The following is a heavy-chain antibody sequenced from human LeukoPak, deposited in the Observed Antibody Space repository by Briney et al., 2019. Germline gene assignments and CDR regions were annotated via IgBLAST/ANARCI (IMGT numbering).Heavy chain of an antibody. D-gene: IGHD6-19*01. V-gene: IGHV4-4*02. J-gene: IGHJ3*02. CDR2: ICHSGST. CDR1: GGSISSSNW. CDR3: ARGNSGWYRGNTVLDAFDI. Sequence: SETLSLTCAVSGGSISSSNWWSWVRQPPGKGLEWIGEICHSGSTNYNPSLKSRVTISVDKSKNQFSLKLSSVTAADTAVYYCARGNSGWYRGNTVLDAFDIWGQGTMVTVSS.